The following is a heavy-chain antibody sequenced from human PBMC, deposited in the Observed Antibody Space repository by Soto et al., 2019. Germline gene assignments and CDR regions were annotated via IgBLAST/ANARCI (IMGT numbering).Heavy chain of an antibody. J-gene: IGHJ4*02. CDR2: IYYSGST. CDR1: GGSISSGDYY. Sequence: QVQLQESGPGLVKPSQTLSLTCTVSGGSISSGDYYWSWIRQPPGKGLEWIGYIYYSGSTYYNPSLKSRVTRSVDTSKNQFSLKLSSVTAADTAVYYCARVGRIQLWQRGFDYWGQGTLVTVSS. D-gene: IGHD5-18*01. V-gene: IGHV4-30-4*01. CDR3: ARVGRIQLWQRGFDY.